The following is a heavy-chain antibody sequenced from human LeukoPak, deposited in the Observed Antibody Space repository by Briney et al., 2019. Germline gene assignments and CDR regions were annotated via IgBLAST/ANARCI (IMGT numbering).Heavy chain of an antibody. CDR1: GFTFSTYA. CDR3: AGSAAGTFYYMDV. Sequence: GGSLRLSCAASGFTFSTYAMSWVRQAPGKGLEWFSAISGSGGNTYYADSVKGRFTISRDNSKNTLYLQMNSLRVEDTAVYYCAGSAAGTFYYMDVWGKGTTVTVSS. V-gene: IGHV3-23*01. J-gene: IGHJ6*03. CDR2: ISGSGGNT. D-gene: IGHD6-13*01.